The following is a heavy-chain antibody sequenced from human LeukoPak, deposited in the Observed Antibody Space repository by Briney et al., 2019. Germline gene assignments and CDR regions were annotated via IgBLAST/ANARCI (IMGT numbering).Heavy chain of an antibody. Sequence: GGSLRLSCAASGFTFSNAWMRWVRQAPGKGLEWVGRIKSKTDGGTTDYAAPVKGRFTISRDDSKNTLYLQMNSLKTEDTAVYYCAKGDMVKGTYYFDYWGQGTLVTVSS. CDR1: GFTFSNAW. J-gene: IGHJ4*02. CDR3: AKGDMVKGTYYFDY. D-gene: IGHD5-18*01. V-gene: IGHV3-15*01. CDR2: IKSKTDGGTT.